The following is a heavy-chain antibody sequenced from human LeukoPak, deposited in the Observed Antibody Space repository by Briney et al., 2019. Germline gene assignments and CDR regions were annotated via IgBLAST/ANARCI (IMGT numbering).Heavy chain of an antibody. J-gene: IGHJ4*02. CDR2: TSYDGSNK. CDR3: AKDNRRHYTSGPNPDSLH. CDR1: GFPFTSHA. Sequence: PGGSLRLSCAASGFPFTSHAMHWVRQAPGKGLEWVAVTSYDGSNKYYADSVKGRFTISRDNAKNSLYLQMNSLRVEDTAFYYCAKDNRRHYTSGPNPDSLHWGQGALVTVSS. D-gene: IGHD6-19*01. V-gene: IGHV3-30-3*01.